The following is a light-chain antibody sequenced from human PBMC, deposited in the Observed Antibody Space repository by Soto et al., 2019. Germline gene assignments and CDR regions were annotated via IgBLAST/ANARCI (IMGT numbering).Light chain of an antibody. CDR3: SSFTGRFTFV. V-gene: IGLV2-14*01. CDR2: EVT. J-gene: IGLJ1*01. CDR1: RSDVGAYNY. Sequence: QSALTQPASVSGSPGQSIAISCTGTRSDVGAYNYVSWYQQHPGKAPKLMISEVTNRPSGVSDSFSGSKSGNTASLTISGLQAEDEADYYCSSFTGRFTFVFGTGTKV.